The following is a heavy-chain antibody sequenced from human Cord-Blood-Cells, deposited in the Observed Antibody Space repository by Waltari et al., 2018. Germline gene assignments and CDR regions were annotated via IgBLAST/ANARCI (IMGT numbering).Heavy chain of an antibody. CDR1: GFTFSSYW. Sequence: EVQLVESGGGLVQPGGSLRLSCAASGFTFSSYWMSWVRQAPGKGLEWVANIKQGGSEKCYVDSVKGRFTISRDNAKNSLYLQMNSLRAEDTAVYYCARDYSQLGDAFDIWGQGTMVTVSS. CDR2: IKQGGSEK. CDR3: ARDYSQLGDAFDI. D-gene: IGHD6-13*01. V-gene: IGHV3-7*01. J-gene: IGHJ3*02.